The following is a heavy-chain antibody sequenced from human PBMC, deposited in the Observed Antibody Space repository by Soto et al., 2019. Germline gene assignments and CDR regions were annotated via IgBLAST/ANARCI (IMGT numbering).Heavy chain of an antibody. Sequence: EVQLVESGGGLVQPGGSLRLSCAASGFTFSTYAMNWVRQAPGKGLEWVSYINSRSTSIYYADSVKGRFTISRDNAXNSLFLQMNSLRDEDTAVYYCARDEGTVVVVATYYYYGMDVWGQGTTVTVSS. CDR1: GFTFSTYA. V-gene: IGHV3-48*02. D-gene: IGHD2-15*01. CDR2: INSRSTSI. CDR3: ARDEGTVVVVATYYYYGMDV. J-gene: IGHJ6*02.